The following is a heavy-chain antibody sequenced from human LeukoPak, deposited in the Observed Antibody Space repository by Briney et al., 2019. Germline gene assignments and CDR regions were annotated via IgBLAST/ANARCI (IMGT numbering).Heavy chain of an antibody. D-gene: IGHD6-19*01. CDR1: GFTFTGYY. CDR2: INPNSGGT. CDR3: ARDQGGSIAVAGSHDY. Sequence: ASVKVSFKASGFTFTGYYMHWVRQAPGQGLEWMGWINPNSGGTNYAQKFQGRVTMTRDTSISTAYMELSRLRSDDTAVYYCARDQGGSIAVAGSHDYWGQGTLVTVSS. V-gene: IGHV1-2*02. J-gene: IGHJ4*02.